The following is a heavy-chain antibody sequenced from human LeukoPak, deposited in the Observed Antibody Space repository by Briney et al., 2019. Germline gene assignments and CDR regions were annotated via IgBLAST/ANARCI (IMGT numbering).Heavy chain of an antibody. V-gene: IGHV4-59*01. CDR3: ARGSGGDYNLWSCYSNWFDP. J-gene: IGHJ5*02. CDR2: MSSSGSH. CDR1: GGSISNYC. Sequence: SETLSLTCTVSGGSISNYCWSWVRQPPGKGLEWIGYMSSSGSHNYNPSLKSRVTISVETSNNQFSLKLISVTAADTAVYYCARGSGGDYNLWSCYSNWFDPWGQGSLVTVSS. D-gene: IGHD3-3*01.